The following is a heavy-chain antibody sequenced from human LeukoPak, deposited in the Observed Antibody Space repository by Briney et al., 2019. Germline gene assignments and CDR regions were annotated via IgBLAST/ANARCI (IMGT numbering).Heavy chain of an antibody. CDR1: GYSISSGYY. J-gene: IGHJ5*02. V-gene: IGHV4-38-2*02. CDR3: AGSYRWFDP. CDR2: IDHSGST. Sequence: PSETLSLTCSVSGYSISSGYYWGWIRQPPGKGLEWIGSIDHSGSTYYNPSLKSRVTISVVTSKNQFSLKLSSVTAADTAVYYCAGSYRWFDPWGQGTLVTVSS. D-gene: IGHD3-10*01.